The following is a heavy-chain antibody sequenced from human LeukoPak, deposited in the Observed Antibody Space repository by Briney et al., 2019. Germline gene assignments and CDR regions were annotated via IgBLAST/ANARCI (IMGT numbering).Heavy chain of an antibody. CDR2: VYYSGNT. V-gene: IGHV4-59*08. J-gene: IGHJ4*02. Sequence: PLETLSLTCAVSGGSISGYYWSWIRQPPGKGLEWIGYVYYSGNTKYNPSLKSRVTMSVDTSKNQFSLRLSSVTARDTAVYYCARHGDSSSYYFDYWGQGTLVTVSS. CDR3: ARHGDSSSYYFDY. CDR1: GGSISGYY. D-gene: IGHD6-6*01.